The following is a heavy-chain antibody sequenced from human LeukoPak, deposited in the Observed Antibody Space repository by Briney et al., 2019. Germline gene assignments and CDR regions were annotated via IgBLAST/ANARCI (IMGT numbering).Heavy chain of an antibody. CDR2: IYYSGST. CDR3: ARALRYCSGGSCYWFDP. CDR1: GGSISSYY. D-gene: IGHD2-15*01. V-gene: IGHV4-59*01. J-gene: IGHJ5*02. Sequence: PSETLSLTCTVSGGSISSYYWSWIRQPPGKGLEWIGYIYYSGSTNYNPSLKSRVTISVDTSKNQFSLKLSSVTAADTAVYYCARALRYCSGGSCYWFDPWGQGTLVTVSS.